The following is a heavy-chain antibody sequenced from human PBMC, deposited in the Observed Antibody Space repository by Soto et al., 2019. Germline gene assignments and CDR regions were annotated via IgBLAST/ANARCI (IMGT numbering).Heavy chain of an antibody. CDR2: ISYDGSNK. J-gene: IGHJ6*02. Sequence: HPGGSLRLSCAASGFTFSSYGMHLVRQSPGKGLEWVAVISYDGSNKYYADSVKGRFTISRDNSKNTLSLQMNSLRAEDTAVYYCAKIPAASKVSYYSMDVWGQGTTLTVSS. CDR3: AKIPAASKVSYYSMDV. CDR1: GFTFSSYG. V-gene: IGHV3-30*18. D-gene: IGHD2-2*01.